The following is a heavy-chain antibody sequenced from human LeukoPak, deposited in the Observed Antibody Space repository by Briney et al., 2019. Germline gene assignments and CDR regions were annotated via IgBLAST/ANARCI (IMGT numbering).Heavy chain of an antibody. J-gene: IGHJ5*02. V-gene: IGHV3-48*03. D-gene: IGHD3-10*01. CDR2: ISSSGSTI. CDR1: GFIVSSCE. Sequence: GGSLRLSCAASGFIVSSCEMNWVRQAPGKGLEWVSYISSSGSTIYYADSVKGRFTISRDNAKNSLYLQMNSLRAEDTAVYYCAREVTMVRGIGWFDPWGQGTLVTVSS. CDR3: AREVTMVRGIGWFDP.